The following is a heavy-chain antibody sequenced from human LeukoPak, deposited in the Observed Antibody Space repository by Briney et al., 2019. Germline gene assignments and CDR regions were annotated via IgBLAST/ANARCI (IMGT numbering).Heavy chain of an antibody. D-gene: IGHD3-22*01. CDR1: GGSISSYY. J-gene: IGHJ4*02. Sequence: SETLSLTCTVSGGSISSYYWSWIRQPPGKGLEWTGYIYYSGSTNYNPSLKSRVTISVDTSKNQFSLKLSSVTAADTAVYYCARHIRTYYYDSSGTFDYWGQGTLVTVSS. CDR2: IYYSGST. CDR3: ARHIRTYYYDSSGTFDY. V-gene: IGHV4-59*08.